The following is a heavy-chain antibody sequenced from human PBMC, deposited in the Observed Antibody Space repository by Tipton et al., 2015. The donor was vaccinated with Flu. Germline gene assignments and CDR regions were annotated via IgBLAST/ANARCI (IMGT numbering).Heavy chain of an antibody. Sequence: SLRLSCAASGFSVTNNYVTWVRQAPGKGLEWVSVIYTAGRTKSADSLRDRFTVSRDISKNMVYLQMNNLRVDDTAMYYCVRDMGRGYGEWDSWGQGTLVTVSS. CDR3: VRDMGRGYGEWDS. CDR2: IYTAGRT. D-gene: IGHD3-10*01. J-gene: IGHJ4*02. CDR1: GFSVTNNY. V-gene: IGHV3-53*01.